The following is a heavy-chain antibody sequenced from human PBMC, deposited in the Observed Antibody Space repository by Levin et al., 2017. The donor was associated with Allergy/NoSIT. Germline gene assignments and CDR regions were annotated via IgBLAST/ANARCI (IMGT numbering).Heavy chain of an antibody. V-gene: IGHV1-69*06. CDR2: IIPIFGTA. D-gene: IGHD2-21*02. Sequence: SVKVSCKASGGTFSSYAISWVRQAPGQGLEWMGGIIPIFGTANYAQKFQGRVTITADKSTSTAYMELSSLRSEDTAVYYCARARGVVVTAIPYSYYGMDVWGQGTTVTVSS. CDR3: ARARGVVVTAIPYSYYGMDV. CDR1: GGTFSSYA. J-gene: IGHJ6*02.